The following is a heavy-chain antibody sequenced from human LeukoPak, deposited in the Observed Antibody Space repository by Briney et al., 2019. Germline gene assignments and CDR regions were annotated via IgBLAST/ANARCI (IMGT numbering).Heavy chain of an antibody. CDR3: ARDEFSRAFDI. D-gene: IGHD2/OR15-2a*01. V-gene: IGHV4-30-2*01. CDR1: GGSISSGGYY. Sequence: SETLSLTCTVSGGSISSGGYYWSWIRQPPGKGLEWIGYIYHSGSTYYNPSLKSRVTISVDRSKNQFSLKLSSVTAADTAVYYCARDEFSRAFDIWGQGTMVTVSS. CDR2: IYHSGST. J-gene: IGHJ3*02.